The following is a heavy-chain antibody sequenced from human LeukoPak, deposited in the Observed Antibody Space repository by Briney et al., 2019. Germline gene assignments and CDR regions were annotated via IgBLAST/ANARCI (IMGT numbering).Heavy chain of an antibody. V-gene: IGHV3-7*01. Sequence: GGSLRLSCVAPGFTLSGSWMTWVRQAPGKGLEWVATMNGGGSAKFYVDSVKGRFSISRDIAKSSLYLQMNSLRAEDTAVYFCARDALDTWGQGTLVTVSS. D-gene: IGHD3-9*01. J-gene: IGHJ5*02. CDR2: MNGGGSAK. CDR1: GFTLSGSW. CDR3: ARDALDT.